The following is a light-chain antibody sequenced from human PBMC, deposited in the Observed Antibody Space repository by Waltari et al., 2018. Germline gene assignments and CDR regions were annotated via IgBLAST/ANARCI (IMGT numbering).Light chain of an antibody. J-gene: IGLJ2*01. V-gene: IGLV2-14*03. Sequence: QSGLTQPASLSGSPGTSITISFTGRSSDIGSDTSVSWYQQHPGEAPKLMIYDVSVRPSGVSNRFSGSKSGNTASLTISGLQAEDEADYYCSSSTSRTALLFGGGTKLTVL. CDR2: DVS. CDR1: SSDIGSDTS. CDR3: SSSTSRTALL.